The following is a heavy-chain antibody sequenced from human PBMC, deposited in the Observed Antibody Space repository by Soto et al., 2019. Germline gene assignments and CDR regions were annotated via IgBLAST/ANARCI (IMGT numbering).Heavy chain of an antibody. CDR3: ARNRHNWNRNYYYGMDV. CDR1: GFTFSDYY. J-gene: IGHJ6*02. Sequence: PGGSLRLSCAASGFTFSDYYMSWIRQAPGKGLEWVSYISSSGSTIYYADSVKGRFTISRDNAKNSLYLQMNSLRAEDTAVYYCARNRHNWNRNYYYGMDVWGQGTTVTVSS. V-gene: IGHV3-11*01. D-gene: IGHD1-20*01. CDR2: ISSSGSTI.